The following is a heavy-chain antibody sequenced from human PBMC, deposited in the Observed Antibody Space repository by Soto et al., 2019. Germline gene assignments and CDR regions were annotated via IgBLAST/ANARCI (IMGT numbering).Heavy chain of an antibody. D-gene: IGHD3-22*01. V-gene: IGHV4-59*01. J-gene: IGHJ4*02. CDR3: ASSSLDYYDSSGYYYALDY. CDR2: IYYSGST. Sequence: PSETLSLTCTVSGGSISSYYWSWIRQPPGKGLEWIGYIYYSGSTNYNPSLKSRVTISVGTSKNQFSLKLSSVTAADTAVYYCASSSLDYYDSSGYYYALDYWGQGTLVTVSS. CDR1: GGSISSYY.